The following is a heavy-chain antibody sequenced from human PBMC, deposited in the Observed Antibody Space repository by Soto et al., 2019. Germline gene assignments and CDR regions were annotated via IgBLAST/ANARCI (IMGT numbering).Heavy chain of an antibody. CDR2: ISGSGGST. D-gene: IGHD5-12*01. CDR1: GFTFSSFA. Sequence: PGGSLKLFCAAPGFTFSSFAMRWVRQAPGKGLEWVSAISGSGGSTYYADSVKGRFTISRDNSKNTLYLQMNSLRAEDTAVYYCAKTARVGYIAFVYFDYWGQGTLVTVSS. CDR3: AKTARVGYIAFVYFDY. V-gene: IGHV3-23*01. J-gene: IGHJ4*02.